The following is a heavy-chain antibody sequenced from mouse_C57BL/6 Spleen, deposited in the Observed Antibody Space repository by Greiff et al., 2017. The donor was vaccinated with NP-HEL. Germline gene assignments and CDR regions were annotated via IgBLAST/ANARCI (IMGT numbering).Heavy chain of an antibody. V-gene: IGHV1-77*01. D-gene: IGHD1-1*01. CDR3: AKSYYYGSSYWYFDV. Sequence: VQRVESGAELVKPGASVKISCKASGYTFTDYYINWVKQRPGQGLEWIGKIGPGSGSTYYNEKFKGKATLTADKSSSTAYMQLSSLTSEDSAVYFCAKSYYYGSSYWYFDVWGTGTTVTVSS. CDR1: GYTFTDYY. J-gene: IGHJ1*03. CDR2: IGPGSGST.